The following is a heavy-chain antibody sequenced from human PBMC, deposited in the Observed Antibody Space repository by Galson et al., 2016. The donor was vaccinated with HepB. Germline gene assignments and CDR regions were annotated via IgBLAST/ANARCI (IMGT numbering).Heavy chain of an antibody. CDR2: ISSNSGGGAI. CDR1: GFTLSDSY. CDR3: ARVVFDFHDFWSKWFDP. V-gene: IGHV3-11*04. D-gene: IGHD3-3*01. J-gene: IGHJ5*02. Sequence: SLRLSCAASGFTLSDSYMAWIRLAPGKGLEWISYISSNSGGGAIYYADSVQGRFTISRDNAKNSLFLQMDSLRAEDTAVYYCARVVFDFHDFWSKWFDPWGQGTLVTVSS.